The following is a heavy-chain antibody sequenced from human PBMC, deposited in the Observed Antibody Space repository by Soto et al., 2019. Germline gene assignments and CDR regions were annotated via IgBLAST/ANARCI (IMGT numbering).Heavy chain of an antibody. J-gene: IGHJ4*02. Sequence: QVQLVQSGAEVKKPGASVKVSCKASGYTFTNYGFSWVRQAPGQGLEWMGWISAYNAKTNCAQKVQGRVTMTTDTSTSTAYLELRSLRSDDTAVYFCARESYKDYGVGNTPLGDYWGQGTLVTVSS. CDR3: ARESYKDYGVGNTPLGDY. CDR2: ISAYNAKT. V-gene: IGHV1-18*01. CDR1: GYTFTNYG. D-gene: IGHD4-17*01.